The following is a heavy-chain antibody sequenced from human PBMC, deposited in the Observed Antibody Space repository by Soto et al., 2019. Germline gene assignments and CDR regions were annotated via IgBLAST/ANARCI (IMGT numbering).Heavy chain of an antibody. D-gene: IGHD2-15*01. J-gene: IGHJ4*02. Sequence: QINLKESGPTLVKPTQTLTLACTFSGFSLSTSGVGVGWIRQPPGKALEWLALIYWDDDKRYSPSLKSRLTITKDTSKNQVVLTMTIMDPVDTATYYCAHRPSYCSGGSCYSGFDYWGQGTLVTVSS. CDR3: AHRPSYCSGGSCYSGFDY. V-gene: IGHV2-5*02. CDR1: GFSLSTSGVG. CDR2: IYWDDDK.